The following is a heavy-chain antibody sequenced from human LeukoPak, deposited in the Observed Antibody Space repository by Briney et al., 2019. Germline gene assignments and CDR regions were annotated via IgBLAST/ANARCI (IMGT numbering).Heavy chain of an antibody. CDR2: INHSGST. J-gene: IGHJ4*02. V-gene: IGHV4-34*01. CDR3: ARVIDCGGDCSRYFDY. D-gene: IGHD2-21*02. CDR1: GGSFSGYY. Sequence: PSETLSLTCAVYGGSFSGYYWSWIRQPPGKGLEWIGEINHSGSTNYNPSLKSRVTISVDTSKNQFSLKLSSVTAADTAVYYCARVIDCGGDCSRYFDYWGQGTLVTVSP.